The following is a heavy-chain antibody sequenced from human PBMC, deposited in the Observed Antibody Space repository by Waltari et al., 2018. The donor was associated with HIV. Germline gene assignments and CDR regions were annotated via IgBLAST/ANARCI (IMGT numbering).Heavy chain of an antibody. CDR3: VTSRPGAVFGDF. J-gene: IGHJ4*02. CDR1: GYNIASFE. CDR2: MSINSGNA. Sequence: QAQPGQSGGGEREQGAAVKVSCTASGYNIASFEINWVRRATGQGLEWMGWMSINSGNAGYGQRFKGRLTLTRDTSIDMAYMELNSLTPQDTAVYYCVTSRPGAVFGDFWGQGTPVTVSS. V-gene: IGHV1-8*01. D-gene: IGHD3-3*01.